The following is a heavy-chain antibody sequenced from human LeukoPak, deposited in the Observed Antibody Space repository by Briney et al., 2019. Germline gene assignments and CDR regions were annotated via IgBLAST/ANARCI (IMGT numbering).Heavy chain of an antibody. D-gene: IGHD3-10*01. J-gene: IGHJ4*02. Sequence: GGSLRLSRAASRFTFSSSAMSWVRQAPGKGLEWVSTISDSGGSTYYADPVKGRFTISRDNSKSTLYLQVNSLRAEDTAVYYCAKSHSEAQRGYFDYWGQGTLVTVSS. CDR1: RFTFSSSA. V-gene: IGHV3-23*01. CDR2: ISDSGGST. CDR3: AKSHSEAQRGYFDY.